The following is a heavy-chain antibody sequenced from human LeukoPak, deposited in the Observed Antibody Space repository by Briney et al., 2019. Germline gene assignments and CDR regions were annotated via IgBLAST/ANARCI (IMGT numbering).Heavy chain of an antibody. CDR3: ARAPRGESDAASGFYGVDV. J-gene: IGHJ6*02. Sequence: TSETLSLTCTVSGGSISTYYWTWIRQPPGKGLEWIGFSHYSGSTNYSPSLKSRVTISVDTSTNQFSLKLNSVTAADTAVYYCARAPRGESDAASGFYGVDVWGQGTTVTVSS. V-gene: IGHV4-59*01. CDR1: GGSISTYY. D-gene: IGHD3-22*01. CDR2: SHYSGST.